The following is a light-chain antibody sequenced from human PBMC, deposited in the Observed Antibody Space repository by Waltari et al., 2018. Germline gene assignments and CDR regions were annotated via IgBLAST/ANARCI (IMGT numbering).Light chain of an antibody. CDR3: QQYNGYPIT. CDR2: KAS. CDR1: QSAGEW. Sequence: DIHLTQSPSRLSASVGDRVTIPCRASQSAGEWLAWYQQRPGKAPDLLIYKASALRDGVSSRFSGSGSGTEFSLTISSLQPGDAATYYFQQYNGYPITFGQGTKLEI. J-gene: IGKJ2*01. V-gene: IGKV1-5*01.